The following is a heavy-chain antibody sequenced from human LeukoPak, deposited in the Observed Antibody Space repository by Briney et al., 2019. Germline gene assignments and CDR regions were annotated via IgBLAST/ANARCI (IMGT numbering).Heavy chain of an antibody. V-gene: IGHV1-69*13. Sequence: SVKVSCKTSGYSENFYGITWVRQVAGQGLEWMGGIIPMFRTANYAQKFQGRVTITADESTSTAYMELSSLRSDDTAVYYCARDVIGDGFNSRDDYWGQGTLVTVSS. D-gene: IGHD5-24*01. CDR2: IIPMFRTA. J-gene: IGHJ4*02. CDR1: GYSENFYG. CDR3: ARDVIGDGFNSRDDY.